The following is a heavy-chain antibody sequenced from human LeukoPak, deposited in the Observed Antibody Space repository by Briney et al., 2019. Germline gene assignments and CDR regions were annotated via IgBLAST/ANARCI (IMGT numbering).Heavy chain of an antibody. CDR2: ISGSGGST. CDR3: ATATAAGLFDY. V-gene: IGHV3-23*01. J-gene: IGHJ4*02. Sequence: GGSLRLSCAASGFTFSSYAMSWVRQAPGRGLEWVSAISGSGGSTYYADSVKGRFTISRDNSKNTLYLQMNSLRAEDTAVYYCATATAAGLFDYWGQGTLVTVSS. CDR1: GFTFSSYA.